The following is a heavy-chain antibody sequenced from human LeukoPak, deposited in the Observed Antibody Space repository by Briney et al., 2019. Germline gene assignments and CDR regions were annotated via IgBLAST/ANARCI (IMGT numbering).Heavy chain of an antibody. D-gene: IGHD3-9*01. V-gene: IGHV1-2*04. CDR1: GYTFTGYY. CDR3: ARGDDDILTGYYDY. J-gene: IGHJ4*02. Sequence: GASVKVSCKASGYTFTGYYMHWVRQAPGQGLEWMGWINPNSGGTNYAQKFQGWVTMTRDTSISTAYMELSRLRSDDTAVYYCARGDDDILTGYYDYWGQGTLVTVSS. CDR2: INPNSGGT.